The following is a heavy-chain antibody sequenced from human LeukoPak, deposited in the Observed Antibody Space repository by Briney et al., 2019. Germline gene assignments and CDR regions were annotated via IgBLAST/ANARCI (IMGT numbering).Heavy chain of an antibody. V-gene: IGHV4-34*01. J-gene: IGHJ4*02. Sequence: PSETLSLTCAVYGGSLRGYYWSWDRQPPGKGLEWIGEVNHSGDTNYNPSLKSRVTMSVDTSKSQFSLKLTSVTAADTAMYYCASPTGEATRWGQGTLVTVSS. CDR3: ASPTGEATR. CDR2: VNHSGDT. CDR1: GGSLRGYY. D-gene: IGHD7-27*01.